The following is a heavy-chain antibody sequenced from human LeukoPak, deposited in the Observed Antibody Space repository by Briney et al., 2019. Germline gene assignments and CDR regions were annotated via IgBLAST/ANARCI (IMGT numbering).Heavy chain of an antibody. CDR1: GGSFSGYY. D-gene: IGHD2-15*01. J-gene: IGHJ6*03. Sequence: SETLSLTCAVYGGSFSGYYWSWICQPPGKGLEWIGYIYYSGGTNYNPSLKSRVTISVDTSKNQFSLKLSSVTAADTAVYYCARGRCSGGSCYSGIYYYYMDVWGKGTTVTVSS. CDR3: ARGRCSGGSCYSGIYYYYMDV. V-gene: IGHV4-59*01. CDR2: IYYSGGT.